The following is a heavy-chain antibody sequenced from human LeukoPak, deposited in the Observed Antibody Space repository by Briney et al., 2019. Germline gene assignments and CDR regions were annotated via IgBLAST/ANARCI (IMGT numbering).Heavy chain of an antibody. V-gene: IGHV3-30*04. D-gene: IGHD1-26*01. CDR1: GFTFSSYA. J-gene: IGHJ5*02. Sequence: GGSLRLSCAASGFTFSSYAMHWVRQAPGKGLEWVAVISYDGSNKYYADSVKGRFTISRDNSKNTLYLQMNSLRTEDTAVYYCAKDFYSGSSPWGQGTLVTVSS. CDR3: AKDFYSGSSP. CDR2: ISYDGSNK.